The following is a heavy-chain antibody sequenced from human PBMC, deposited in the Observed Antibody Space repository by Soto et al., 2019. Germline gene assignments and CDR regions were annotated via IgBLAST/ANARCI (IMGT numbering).Heavy chain of an antibody. Sequence: QVQLVESGGGVVQPGRSLRLSCAASGFTFSSYAMHWVRQAPGKGLEWVAVISYDGRNKYYADSVKGRFTISRDNSKNTMYKQLIRRRAEDTAVYYCASGRSEMGSYFDYWGQGNLVTVSS. CDR1: GFTFSSYA. CDR3: ASGRSEMGSYFDY. V-gene: IGHV3-30-3*01. J-gene: IGHJ4*02. D-gene: IGHD1-26*01. CDR2: ISYDGRNK.